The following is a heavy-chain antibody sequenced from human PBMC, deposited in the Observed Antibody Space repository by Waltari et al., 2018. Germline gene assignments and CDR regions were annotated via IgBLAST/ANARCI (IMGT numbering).Heavy chain of an antibody. J-gene: IGHJ6*03. Sequence: QLQLQESGPGLVKPSETLSLTCTVSGGSISSSSYYWGWIRQPPGKGLEWIGSIYYSGSTYYNPSLKSRVTISVDTSKNQFSLKLSSVTAADTAVYYCARGYDTDYMDVWGKGTTVTVSS. V-gene: IGHV4-39*01. D-gene: IGHD1-1*01. CDR1: GGSISSSSYY. CDR2: IYYSGST. CDR3: ARGYDTDYMDV.